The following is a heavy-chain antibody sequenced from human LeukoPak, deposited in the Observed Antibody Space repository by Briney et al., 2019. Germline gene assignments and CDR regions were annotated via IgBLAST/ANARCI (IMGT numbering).Heavy chain of an antibody. J-gene: IGHJ4*02. CDR2: INPNSGGT. CDR1: GYTFTGYY. Sequence: ASVKASCKASGYTFTGYYMHWVRQAPGQGLEWMGWINPNSGGTNYAQKFQGRVTMTRDTSISTAYMELSRLRSDDTAVHYCARAGDYVWGSYRYFPFDYRGQGTLVTVSS. D-gene: IGHD3-16*02. V-gene: IGHV1-2*02. CDR3: ARAGDYVWGSYRYFPFDY.